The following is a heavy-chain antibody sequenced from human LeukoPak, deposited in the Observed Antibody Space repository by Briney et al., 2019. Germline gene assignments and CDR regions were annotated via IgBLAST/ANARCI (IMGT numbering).Heavy chain of an antibody. D-gene: IGHD3-10*01. CDR1: GYTFTSYG. Sequence: ASVKVFCKASGYTFTSYGISWVRQAPGQGLEWMGWISAYNGNTNYAQKLQGRVTMTTDTSTSTAYMELRSLRSDDTAVYYCARDRISLTMVRGVIIPRFDPWGQGTLVTVSS. J-gene: IGHJ5*02. CDR3: ARDRISLTMVRGVIIPRFDP. CDR2: ISAYNGNT. V-gene: IGHV1-18*01.